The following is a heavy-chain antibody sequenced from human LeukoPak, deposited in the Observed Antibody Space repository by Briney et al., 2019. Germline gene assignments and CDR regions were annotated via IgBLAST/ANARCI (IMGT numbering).Heavy chain of an antibody. Sequence: PETLSLTCTVSGGSISSYYWSWIRQPPGKGLEWIGYIYYSGSTNYNPSLKSRVTISVDTSKNQFSLKLSSVTAADTAVYYCARSPVGAVAPFGIWGQGTMVTVSS. V-gene: IGHV4-59*01. CDR1: GGSISSYY. J-gene: IGHJ3*02. CDR3: ARSPVGAVAPFGI. CDR2: IYYSGST. D-gene: IGHD6-19*01.